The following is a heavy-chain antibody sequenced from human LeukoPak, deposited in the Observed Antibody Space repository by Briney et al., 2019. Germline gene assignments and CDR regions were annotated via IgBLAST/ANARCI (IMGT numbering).Heavy chain of an antibody. Sequence: SETLSLTCTVSGGSISSGDYYWSWIRQHPGKGLEWIGYIYYSGSTYYNPSLKSRVTISVDTSKNQFSLKLSSVTAADTAVYYCARDGTSTVTTDYYYMDVWGKGTTVTVSS. CDR1: GGSISSGDYY. CDR2: IYYSGST. V-gene: IGHV4-31*03. CDR3: ARDGTSTVTTDYYYMDV. J-gene: IGHJ6*03. D-gene: IGHD4-11*01.